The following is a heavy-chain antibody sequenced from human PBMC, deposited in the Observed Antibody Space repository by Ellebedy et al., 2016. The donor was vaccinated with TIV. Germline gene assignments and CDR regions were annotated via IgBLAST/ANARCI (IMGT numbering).Heavy chain of an antibody. CDR1: GYTFTSYD. D-gene: IGHD3-22*01. CDR3: GRTASSSGYSYCDY. Sequence: ASVKVSCXASGYTFTSYDITWVRQAPGQGLECVGWISTSNVNAHYAQDFQGRVTMTTDTSTSTAYMELGSLRSDDTAVYYCGRTASSSGYSYCDYWGQGTLVTVSS. J-gene: IGHJ4*02. CDR2: ISTSNVNA. V-gene: IGHV1-18*01.